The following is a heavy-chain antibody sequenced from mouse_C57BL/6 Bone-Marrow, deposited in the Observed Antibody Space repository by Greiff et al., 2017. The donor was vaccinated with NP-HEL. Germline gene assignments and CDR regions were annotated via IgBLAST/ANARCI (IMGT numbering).Heavy chain of an antibody. CDR2: IYPSDSET. CDR3: ARDQDGYSYYFDY. V-gene: IGHV1-61*01. D-gene: IGHD2-3*01. J-gene: IGHJ2*01. CDR1: GYTFTSYW. Sequence: QVQLQQPGAELVRPGSSVKLSCKASGYTFTSYWMDWVKQRPGQGLEWIGNIYPSDSETHYNQKFKDKATLTVDKSSSTAYMQLSSLTSEDSAVYYCARDQDGYSYYFDYWGQGTTLTVSS.